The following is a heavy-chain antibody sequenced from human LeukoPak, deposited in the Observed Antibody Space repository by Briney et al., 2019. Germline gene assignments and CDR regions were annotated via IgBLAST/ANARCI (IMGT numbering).Heavy chain of an antibody. CDR3: ATSNPLNYYDSSGSYFDY. CDR2: FDPEDGET. J-gene: IGHJ4*02. CDR1: GYTLTELS. Sequence: ASVTVSCKVSGYTLTELSTHWVRQAPGKGLEWMGGFDPEDGETIYAQKFQGRVTMTEDTSTDTAYMELSSLRSEDTAVYYCATSNPLNYYDSSGSYFDYWGQGTLVTVSS. V-gene: IGHV1-24*01. D-gene: IGHD3-22*01.